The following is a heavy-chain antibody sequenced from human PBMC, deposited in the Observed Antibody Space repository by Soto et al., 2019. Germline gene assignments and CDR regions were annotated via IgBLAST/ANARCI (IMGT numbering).Heavy chain of an antibody. V-gene: IGHV3-23*01. D-gene: IGHD1-1*01. CDR3: AKESWKNYFEN. J-gene: IGHJ4*02. Sequence: GSLRLSCAASGFIFSSYPMSWVRHAPGRGLQWLSTISGSGDRAFYADSVRGRFTISGDSSKNTLYLQMNSLGAEDTAIYYCAKESWKNYFENWGQGTLVTV. CDR1: GFIFSSYP. CDR2: ISGSGDRA.